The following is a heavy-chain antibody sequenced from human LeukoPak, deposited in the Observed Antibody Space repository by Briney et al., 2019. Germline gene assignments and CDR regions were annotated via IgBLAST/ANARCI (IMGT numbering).Heavy chain of an antibody. D-gene: IGHD4-23*01. CDR1: GFIFSYYG. V-gene: IGHV3-23*01. CDR2: ISDSGDAT. CDR3: AKERGHSKPFDY. Sequence: PGESLKISFEVSGFIFSYYGMNWVRQAPGKGLEWVSAISDSGDATYYADSVKGRFTISRDNSKSTLYLQMNNLRAEDTALYYCAKERGHSKPFDYWGQGTLVTVSS. J-gene: IGHJ4*02.